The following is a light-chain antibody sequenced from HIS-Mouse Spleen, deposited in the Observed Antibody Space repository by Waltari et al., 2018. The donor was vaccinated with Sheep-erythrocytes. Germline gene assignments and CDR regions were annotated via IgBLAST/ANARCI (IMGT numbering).Light chain of an antibody. CDR1: QGIRND. Sequence: AIQMTQSPSSLSASVGDRVTITCRASQGIRNDLGWYQQKPGKAPKLLIYAASSLQSGVPAMFSGSGSGTDFTLTISSLQPEDFATYYCLQDYNYPYTFGQGTKLEI. V-gene: IGKV1-6*01. CDR3: LQDYNYPYT. J-gene: IGKJ2*01. CDR2: AAS.